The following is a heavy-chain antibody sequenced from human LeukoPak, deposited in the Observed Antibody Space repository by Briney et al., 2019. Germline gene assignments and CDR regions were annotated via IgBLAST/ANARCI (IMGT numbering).Heavy chain of an antibody. J-gene: IGHJ4*02. CDR3: AKVSWANYFDY. V-gene: IGHV3-23*01. Sequence: PGGSLRLSCAASGFTFSSYAMSWVRQAPGKGLEWVSGISGSGGNTHYADSVRGRFTISRDNSRNTVYLEMNSLRAEDTAIYYCAKVSWANYFDYRGQGTLVTVSS. D-gene: IGHD6-13*01. CDR1: GFTFSSYA. CDR2: ISGSGGNT.